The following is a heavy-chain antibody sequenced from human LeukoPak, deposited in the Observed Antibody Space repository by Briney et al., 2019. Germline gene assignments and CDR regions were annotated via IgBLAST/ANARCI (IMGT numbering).Heavy chain of an antibody. V-gene: IGHV1-18*01. CDR1: GYTFTSYG. CDR3: ARDYEGDLVATIEGNWFDP. D-gene: IGHD5-12*01. Sequence: GASVKVSCKASGYTFTSYGISWVRQAPGQGLEWMGWISAYNGNTNYAQKLQGRVTMTTDTSTSTAYMELRSLRSDDTAVYYCARDYEGDLVATIEGNWFDPWGQGTLVTVSS. J-gene: IGHJ5*02. CDR2: ISAYNGNT.